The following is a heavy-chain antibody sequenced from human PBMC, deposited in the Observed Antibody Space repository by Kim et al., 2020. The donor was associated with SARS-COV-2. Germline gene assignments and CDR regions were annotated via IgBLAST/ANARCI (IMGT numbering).Heavy chain of an antibody. J-gene: IGHJ1*01. CDR3: ASWEAFLLFPEYFQH. V-gene: IGHV4-39*01. Sequence: SETLSLTCTFSGGSINSSSYYWGWIRQPPGKGLEWIGSIYYSGTTYYNPSLKSRVTVSVDTSKNQFSLRLTSVAAADTAMFYCASWEAFLLFPEYFQHWGQGTLLTVSS. CDR2: IYYSGTT. D-gene: IGHD1-26*01. CDR1: GGSINSSSYY.